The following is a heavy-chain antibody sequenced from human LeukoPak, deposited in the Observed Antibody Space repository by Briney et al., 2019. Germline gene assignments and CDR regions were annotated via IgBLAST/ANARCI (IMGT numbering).Heavy chain of an antibody. Sequence: GGSLRLSCAASGLTVSSNYMSWVRQAPGKGLEWVSVIYSGGSTYYADSVKGRFTISRDNSKNTLYLQMNSLRAEDTAVYYCARTAMVSSTAFGIWGQGTMVTVSS. CDR3: ARTAMVSSTAFGI. CDR2: IYSGGST. V-gene: IGHV3-66*01. CDR1: GLTVSSNY. J-gene: IGHJ3*02. D-gene: IGHD5-18*01.